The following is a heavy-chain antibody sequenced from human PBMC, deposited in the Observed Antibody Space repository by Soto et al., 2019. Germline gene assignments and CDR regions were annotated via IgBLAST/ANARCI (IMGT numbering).Heavy chain of an antibody. D-gene: IGHD4-17*01. CDR3: VRQMTTMTTNWFDP. Sequence: QVQLQESGPGLVKPSGTLSLTCVVSGDSISSTNWWSWVRQTPGKGLEWIGEIYHSGRTNYNPSLKSPVIISLDKSNNQFSLKLSSVTAADTAVYYCVRQMTTMTTNWFDPWGQGILVTVSS. J-gene: IGHJ5*02. CDR1: GDSISSTNW. CDR2: IYHSGRT. V-gene: IGHV4-4*02.